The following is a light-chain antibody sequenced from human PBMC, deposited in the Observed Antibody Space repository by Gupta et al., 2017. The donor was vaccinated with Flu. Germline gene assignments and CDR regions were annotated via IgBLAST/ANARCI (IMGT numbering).Light chain of an antibody. CDR2: GAS. J-gene: IGKJ1*01. CDR1: QSVSSSY. Sequence: EIVLTQSPGTLSLSPGERATLSCRASQSVSSSYLAWYQQKPGQAPRLLIYGASSRATGIPDRFSGSGSGTDFTLTISRLEPEDFAVYYCQQYGSSRETFGQGTXVEIK. CDR3: QQYGSSRET. V-gene: IGKV3-20*01.